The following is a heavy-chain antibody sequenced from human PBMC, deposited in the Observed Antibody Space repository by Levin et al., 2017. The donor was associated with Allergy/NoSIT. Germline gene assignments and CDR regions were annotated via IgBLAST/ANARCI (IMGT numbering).Heavy chain of an antibody. V-gene: IGHV4-39*01. CDR1: GGSISSSSYY. CDR3: ARHVGSGWAHDAFDI. D-gene: IGHD6-19*01. CDR2: IYYSGST. J-gene: IGHJ3*02. Sequence: SETLSLTCTVSGGSISSSSYYWGWIRQPPGKGLEWIGSIYYSGSTYYNPSLKSRVTISVDTSKNQFSLKLSSVSAADTAVYYCARHVGSGWAHDAFDIWGQGTMVTVSS.